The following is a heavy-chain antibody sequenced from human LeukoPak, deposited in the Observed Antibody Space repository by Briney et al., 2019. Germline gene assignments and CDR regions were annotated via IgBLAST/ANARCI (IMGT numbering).Heavy chain of an antibody. CDR3: AREESGGYFDY. CDR1: GYTFTSYY. D-gene: IGHD2-8*02. CDR2: INPSGGST. Sequence: ASVKVSCKASGYTFTSYYIHWVRQAPGQGLEWMGIINPSGGSTSYAQKFQGRVTMTRDTSTSTVYMDLSSLRSEDTAMYFCAREESGGYFDYWGQGTLVTVSS. V-gene: IGHV1-46*01. J-gene: IGHJ4*02.